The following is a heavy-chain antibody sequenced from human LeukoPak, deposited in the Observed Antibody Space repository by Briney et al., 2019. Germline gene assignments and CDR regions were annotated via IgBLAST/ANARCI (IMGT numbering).Heavy chain of an antibody. Sequence: GGSLRLSCAASGFTFSASAMNWVRQAPAKGLEWVSSVNGGGSSTYYADSVKGRFTISRDNSRNTLYLQMNSLRVEDTAVYYASGHGSSSYWGQGTLVAVSS. CDR2: VNGGGSST. J-gene: IGHJ4*02. V-gene: IGHV3-23*01. D-gene: IGHD6-13*01. CDR3: SGHGSSSY. CDR1: GFTFSASA.